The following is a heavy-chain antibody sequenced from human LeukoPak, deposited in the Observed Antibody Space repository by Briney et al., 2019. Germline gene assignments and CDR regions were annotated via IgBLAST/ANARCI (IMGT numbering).Heavy chain of an antibody. D-gene: IGHD6-19*01. CDR2: ISSSSSTI. CDR3: ARDTPLYSSGWYGSFDY. Sequence: GGSLRLSCAASGFAFSTYSMNWVRQAPGKGLEWFSYISSSSSTIYYADSVKGRFTISRDNAKNSLYLQMNSLRAEDTAVYYCARDTPLYSSGWYGSFDYWGQGTLVTVSS. V-gene: IGHV3-48*01. J-gene: IGHJ4*02. CDR1: GFAFSTYS.